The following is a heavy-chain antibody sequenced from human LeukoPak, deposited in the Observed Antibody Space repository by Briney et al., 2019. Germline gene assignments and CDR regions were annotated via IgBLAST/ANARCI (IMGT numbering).Heavy chain of an antibody. Sequence: PSETLSLTCTVSGASISSYYWTWIRQPAGKGLEWIGRIYTSGSTNYNPSLKSRVAMSVDTSKNQFSLKLSSVTAADTAVYYCARLSADSSSSRGFDYWGQGNLVTVSS. CDR2: IYTSGST. J-gene: IGHJ4*02. V-gene: IGHV4-4*07. CDR1: GASISSYY. D-gene: IGHD2-2*01. CDR3: ARLSADSSSSRGFDY.